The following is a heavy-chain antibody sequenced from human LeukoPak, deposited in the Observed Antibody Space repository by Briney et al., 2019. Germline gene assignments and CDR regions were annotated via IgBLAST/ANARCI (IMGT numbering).Heavy chain of an antibody. CDR3: ARQGSSDYDYVWGSYRPRPLGPVLN. D-gene: IGHD3-16*02. Sequence: GESLKASCNGSGYSFTNYWIGLGRPMPGKGPEWMGINYSGNSYTRHSPSFQGPVTISADKSISTVYLQWSSLKASDTAMYYCARQGSSDYDYVWGSYRPRPLGPVLNWGQGTLVTVSS. J-gene: IGHJ4*02. CDR1: GYSFTNYW. V-gene: IGHV5-51*01. CDR2: NYSGNSYT.